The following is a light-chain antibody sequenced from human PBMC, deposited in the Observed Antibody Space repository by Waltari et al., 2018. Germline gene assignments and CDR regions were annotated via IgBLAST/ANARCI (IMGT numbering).Light chain of an antibody. CDR3: YSYAGGSV. CDR1: SSDVGSSNL. CDR2: EVS. J-gene: IGLJ1*01. Sequence: GQSITISCTGSSSDVGSSNLVSWYLQHPGKAPKLIIYEVSKRPSGVSNRFSGSKSGNTASPTISGLQAEDEADYYCYSYAGGSVFGTGTKVTVL. V-gene: IGLV2-23*02.